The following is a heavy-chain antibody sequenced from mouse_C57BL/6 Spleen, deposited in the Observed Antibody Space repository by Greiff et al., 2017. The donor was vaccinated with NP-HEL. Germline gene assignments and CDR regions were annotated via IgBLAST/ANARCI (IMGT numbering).Heavy chain of an antibody. CDR3: AREAYEAWFAY. D-gene: IGHD2-3*01. V-gene: IGHV1-61*01. CDR2: IYPSDSET. Sequence: QVQLQQPGAELVRPGSSVKLSCKASGYTFTSYWMDWVKQRPGQGLEWIGNIYPSDSETHYNQKFKDKATLTVDKSSSTSYMQLSSLTSEDSAVYYCAREAYEAWFAYWGQGTLVTVSA. CDR1: GYTFTSYW. J-gene: IGHJ3*01.